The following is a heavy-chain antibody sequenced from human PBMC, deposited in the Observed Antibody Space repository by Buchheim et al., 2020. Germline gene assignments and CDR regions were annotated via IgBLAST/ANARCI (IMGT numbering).Heavy chain of an antibody. V-gene: IGHV4-34*01. J-gene: IGHJ4*02. CDR2: INHSGST. CDR3: ARGGRGYYYGSGASHYFDY. Sequence: VQLQQWGAGLLKPSETLSLTCAVYGGSFSGYYWSWIRQPPGKGLEWIGEINHSGSTNYNPSLKSRVTISVDTSKNQFSLKLSSVTAADTAVYYCARGGRGYYYGSGASHYFDYWGQGTL. CDR1: GGSFSGYY. D-gene: IGHD3-10*01.